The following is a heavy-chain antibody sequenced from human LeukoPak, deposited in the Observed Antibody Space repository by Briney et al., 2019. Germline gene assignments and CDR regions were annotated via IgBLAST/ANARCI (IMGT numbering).Heavy chain of an antibody. CDR3: ARDSPTLAAAGTGWAFDI. Sequence: SETLSLTCTVSGGSISSYYWSWIRQPPGKGLEWIGYTYYSGSTNYNPSLKSRVTISVDTSKNQFSLKLSSVTAADTAVYYCARDSPTLAAAGTGWAFDIWGQGTMVTVSS. D-gene: IGHD6-13*01. J-gene: IGHJ3*02. V-gene: IGHV4-59*01. CDR2: TYYSGST. CDR1: GGSISSYY.